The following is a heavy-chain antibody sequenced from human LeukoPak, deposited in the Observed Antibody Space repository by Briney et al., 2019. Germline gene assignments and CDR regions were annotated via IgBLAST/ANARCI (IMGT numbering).Heavy chain of an antibody. J-gene: IGHJ3*02. Sequence: GGSLRLSCAASGFTFSSYAVHWVRQAPGKGLEWVALIPYDGSNKYYADSVKGRFTISRDNSKNTLYLQMNSLRAEDTAVYYCARGDLHYHDSTRRGFDIWGQGTMVTVSS. CDR3: ARGDLHYHDSTRRGFDI. CDR2: IPYDGSNK. V-gene: IGHV3-30*04. D-gene: IGHD3-16*01. CDR1: GFTFSSYA.